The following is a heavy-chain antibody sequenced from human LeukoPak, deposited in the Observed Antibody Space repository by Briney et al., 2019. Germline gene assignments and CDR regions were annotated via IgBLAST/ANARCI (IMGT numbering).Heavy chain of an antibody. D-gene: IGHD3-3*01. CDR1: GFTFSSYA. CDR2: ISYDGSNK. J-gene: IGHJ3*02. CDR3: ARGNYDFWSGYYRSGAFDI. V-gene: IGHV3-30-3*01. Sequence: GGSLRLSCAASGFTFSSYAMHWVRQAPGKGLEWVAVISYDGSNKYYADSVKGRFTISRDNSKNTLYLQMNSLRAEDRAVYYCARGNYDFWSGYYRSGAFDIWGQGTMVTVSS.